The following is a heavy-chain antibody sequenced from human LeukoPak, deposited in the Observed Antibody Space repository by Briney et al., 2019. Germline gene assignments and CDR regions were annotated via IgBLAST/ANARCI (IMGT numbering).Heavy chain of an antibody. CDR3: ARDANYYFDY. J-gene: IGHJ4*02. CDR2: IWNDGSSE. Sequence: PRGSLRLSCAASGFTFSRYGMHWVCQAPGKGLEWVALIWNDGSSEHYADSVKGRFTLSRNNSKNTVDLQMNSLRVEDTAVYYCARDANYYFDYWGQGSLATVSS. CDR1: GFTFSRYG. D-gene: IGHD1-7*01. V-gene: IGHV3-33*01.